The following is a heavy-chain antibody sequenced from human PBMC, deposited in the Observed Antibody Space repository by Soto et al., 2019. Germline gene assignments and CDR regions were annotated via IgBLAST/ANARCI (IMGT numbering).Heavy chain of an antibody. CDR3: ARALSNYSGYYYYYMDV. Sequence: QVQLVESGGGVVQPGRSLRLSCAASGFTFSSYGMHWVRQAPGKGLEWVAVIWYDGSNKYYADSVKGRFTISRDNSKNTLYLQMNSLRAEDTAVYYCARALSNYSGYYYYYMDVWGKGTTVTVSS. CDR2: IWYDGSNK. D-gene: IGHD4-4*01. CDR1: GFTFSSYG. V-gene: IGHV3-33*01. J-gene: IGHJ6*03.